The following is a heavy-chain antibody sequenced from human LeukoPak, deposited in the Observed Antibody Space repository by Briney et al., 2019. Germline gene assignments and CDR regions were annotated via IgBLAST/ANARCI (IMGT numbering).Heavy chain of an antibody. CDR3: ARFNPDSSSWSGYNWFDP. D-gene: IGHD6-13*01. J-gene: IGHJ5*02. CDR2: ISAYNGNT. V-gene: IGHV1-18*01. Sequence: GASVKVSCKASGYTFTSYGISWVRQAPGQGLEWMGWISAYNGNTNYAQKLQGRVTMTTDTSTSTAYMELRSLRSDDTAVYYCARFNPDSSSWSGYNWFDPWGQGTLVTVSS. CDR1: GYTFTSYG.